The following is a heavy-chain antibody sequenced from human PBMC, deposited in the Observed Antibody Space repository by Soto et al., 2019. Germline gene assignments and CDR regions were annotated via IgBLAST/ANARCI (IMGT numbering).Heavy chain of an antibody. CDR1: GFTFSSYG. CDR3: AKVVSIWGSYRPGYFDY. V-gene: IGHV3-30*18. CDR2: ISYDGSNK. J-gene: IGHJ4*02. D-gene: IGHD3-16*02. Sequence: GGSLRLSCAASGFTFSSYGMHWVRQAPGKGLEWVAVISYDGSNKYYADSVKGRFTISRDNSKNTLYLQMNSLRAEDTAVYYCAKVVSIWGSYRPGYFDYWGQGTLVTVSS.